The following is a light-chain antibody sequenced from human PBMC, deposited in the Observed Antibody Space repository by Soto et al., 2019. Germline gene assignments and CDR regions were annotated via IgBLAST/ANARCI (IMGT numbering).Light chain of an antibody. CDR3: QQYDHVPT. V-gene: IGKV1-33*01. CDR1: QAINTD. J-gene: IGKJ2*01. Sequence: DSQMTQSPSSLSASVGDRVTITCQASQAINTDLLWYQQKPGQPPKLLIYGAYILEKGVRARFSGSGSGKHFTFTITSLKPEDIETYYCQQYDHVPTFGQGTKLEMK. CDR2: GAY.